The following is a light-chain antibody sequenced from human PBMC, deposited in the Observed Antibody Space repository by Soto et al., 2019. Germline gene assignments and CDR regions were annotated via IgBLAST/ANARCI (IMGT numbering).Light chain of an antibody. CDR2: DVS. V-gene: IGLV2-14*01. J-gene: IGLJ2*01. Sequence: QSVLTQPASVSGSPGQSITISCTGTSSDVSAYNYVSWYQQHPVKAPKLMIYDVSSRPSGISNRFSGSKSGNTASLTISGVQAEDEADYYCSSYASSSTVIFGGGTKLTVL. CDR1: SSDVSAYNY. CDR3: SSYASSSTVI.